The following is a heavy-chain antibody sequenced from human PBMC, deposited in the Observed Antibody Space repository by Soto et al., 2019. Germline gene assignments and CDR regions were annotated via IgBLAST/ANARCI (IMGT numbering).Heavy chain of an antibody. Sequence: GGSLRLSCAASGFTFSSYWMHWVRQAPGKGLVWVSRINSDGSSTSYADSVKGRFTISRDNAKNTLYLQMNSLRAEDTAVYYCARDRGGYYDSSGYYSWGQGTLVTVSS. CDR2: INSDGSST. V-gene: IGHV3-74*01. CDR3: ARDRGGYYDSSGYYS. J-gene: IGHJ4*02. CDR1: GFTFSSYW. D-gene: IGHD3-22*01.